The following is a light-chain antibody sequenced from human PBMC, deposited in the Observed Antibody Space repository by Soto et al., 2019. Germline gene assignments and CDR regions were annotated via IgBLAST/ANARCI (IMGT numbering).Light chain of an antibody. J-gene: IGLJ1*01. CDR3: CSYAGTYNPYV. CDR1: SGDVGGYNY. Sequence: QSALTQPRSVSGSPGQSVTISCTGTSGDVGGYNYVSWYQQHPGKAPKLMIYDVSRRPSGVPDRFSGSKSGNTASLTISGLQAEDEADYYCCSYAGTYNPYVFGPGTKLTVL. V-gene: IGLV2-11*01. CDR2: DVS.